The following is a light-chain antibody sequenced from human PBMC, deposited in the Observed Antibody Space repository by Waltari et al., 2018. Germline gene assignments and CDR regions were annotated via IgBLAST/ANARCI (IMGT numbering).Light chain of an antibody. J-gene: IGKJ4*01. Sequence: DIVMTQSPDSLAVSLVERATVNCNSSPSVLYSSKNKNYLAWYQQKPGQPPWLLIHSASSRESGVPDRFSGSGSGTDFTLTISSLQAEDVAVYYCQQYYSTPLTFGGGTKVEIK. CDR2: SAS. CDR1: PSVLYSSKNKNY. V-gene: IGKV4-1*01. CDR3: QQYYSTPLT.